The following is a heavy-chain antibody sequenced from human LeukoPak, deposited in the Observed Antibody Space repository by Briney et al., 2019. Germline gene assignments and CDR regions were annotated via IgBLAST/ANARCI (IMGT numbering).Heavy chain of an antibody. CDR1: GLTFSSYE. V-gene: IGHV3-48*03. J-gene: IGHJ6*02. CDR2: ISSRGSSL. Sequence: PGGSLILSCAASGLTFSSYEMNWVRQAPGKGLEWVSYISSRGSSLYYADSVKSRFTISRDNAKNSLYLQMSSLRAEDTAVYFCARIDYYYGMDVWGQGTTVTVSS. CDR3: ARIDYYYGMDV.